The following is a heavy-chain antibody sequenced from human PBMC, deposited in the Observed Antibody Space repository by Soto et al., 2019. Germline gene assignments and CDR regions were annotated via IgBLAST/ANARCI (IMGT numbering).Heavy chain of an antibody. Sequence: QVQLVESGGGVVQPGRSLRLSCAASGFTFSSYGMHWVRQAPGKGLEWVAVISYDGRNKYHGDSVKGRFTISRDNSNNTLYLQMNSLRAEDTAVYYCAKVVGVRSRSGLMDVWGQGTTVTVSS. CDR2: ISYDGRNK. CDR1: GFTFSSYG. D-gene: IGHD6-13*01. J-gene: IGHJ6*02. V-gene: IGHV3-30*18. CDR3: AKVVGVRSRSGLMDV.